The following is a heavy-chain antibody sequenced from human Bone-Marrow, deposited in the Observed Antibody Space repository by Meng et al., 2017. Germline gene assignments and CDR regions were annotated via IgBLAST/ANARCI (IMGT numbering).Heavy chain of an antibody. CDR1: GYNFPDYY. V-gene: IGHV1-2*06. Sequence: LVHSGAEVKKPGASVKVSCKPSGYNFPDYYIHWVRRAPGQGLEWMGRINPKSGDTHYAQKFQARVTMTGDTSISTAYMELSGLRSDDTAMYYCARDEDISAAGKLFGDYWGQGTLVTVSS. J-gene: IGHJ4*02. D-gene: IGHD6-25*01. CDR2: INPKSGDT. CDR3: ARDEDISAAGKLFGDY.